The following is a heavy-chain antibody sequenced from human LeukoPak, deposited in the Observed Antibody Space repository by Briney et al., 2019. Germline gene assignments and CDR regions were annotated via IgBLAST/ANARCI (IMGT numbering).Heavy chain of an antibody. J-gene: IGHJ6*02. Sequence: PSETLSLTCTVSGGSISSSSYYWGWIRQPPGKGLEWIGEINHSGSTNYNPSLKSRVTISVDTSKNQFSLKLSSVTAADTAVYYCARGGVRGVTLNYGMDVWGQGTTVTVSS. D-gene: IGHD3-10*01. V-gene: IGHV4-39*07. CDR2: INHSGST. CDR1: GGSISSSSYY. CDR3: ARGGVRGVTLNYGMDV.